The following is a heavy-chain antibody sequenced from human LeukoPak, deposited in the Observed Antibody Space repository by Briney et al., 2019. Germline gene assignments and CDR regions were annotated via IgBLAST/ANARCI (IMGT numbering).Heavy chain of an antibody. CDR1: GFTFSSYG. CDR3: AKDLVAYYDSRGYYSPFDY. CDR2: ISYDGSNK. D-gene: IGHD3-22*01. J-gene: IGHJ4*02. V-gene: IGHV3-30*18. Sequence: GGSLRLSCAASGFTFSSYGMHWVRQAPGKGLEWVAVISYDGSNKYYADSVKGRFTISRDNSKNTLYLQMNSLRAEDTAVYYCAKDLVAYYDSRGYYSPFDYWGQGILVTVSS.